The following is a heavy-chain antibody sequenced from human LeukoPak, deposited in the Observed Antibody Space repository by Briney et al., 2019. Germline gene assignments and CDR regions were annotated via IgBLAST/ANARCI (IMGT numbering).Heavy chain of an antibody. CDR3: ARSSGDYDFWSGYYKSVYFDY. CDR2: INHSGST. CDR1: GGSFSGYY. D-gene: IGHD3-3*01. Sequence: PSETLSLTCAVYGGSFSGYYWSWIRQPPGKGLEWIGEINHSGSTNYNPSLKSRVTISVDTSKNQFSLKLSSVTAADTAVYYCARSSGDYDFWSGYYKSVYFDYWGQGTLVTVSS. J-gene: IGHJ4*02. V-gene: IGHV4-34*01.